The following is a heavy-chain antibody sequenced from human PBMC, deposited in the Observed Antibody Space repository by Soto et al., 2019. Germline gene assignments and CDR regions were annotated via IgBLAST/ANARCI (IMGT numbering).Heavy chain of an antibody. D-gene: IGHD3-9*01. CDR3: ARHPSYDILTGYQYYFDC. CDR1: GGSISSSSYY. CDR2: IYYSGST. V-gene: IGHV4-39*01. Sequence: SETLSLTCTVSGGSISSSSYYWGWIRQPPGKGLEWIGSIYYSGSTYYNPSLESRVTMSVDTSKNQFSLKLSSVTAADTAVYYCARHPSYDILTGYQYYFDCWGQGSLVTVSS. J-gene: IGHJ4*02.